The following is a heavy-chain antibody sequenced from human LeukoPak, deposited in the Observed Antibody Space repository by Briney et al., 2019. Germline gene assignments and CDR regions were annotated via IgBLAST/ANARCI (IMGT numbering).Heavy chain of an antibody. Sequence: TSGGSLRLSCAASGFTFSSYAMHWVRQAPGKGLEWVSSISSSSSYIYYADSVKGRFTISRDNAKNSLYLQMNSLRAEDTAVYYCARDYYDSSGYYYFDYWGQGTLVTVSS. J-gene: IGHJ4*02. CDR3: ARDYYDSSGYYYFDY. CDR2: ISSSSSYI. V-gene: IGHV3-21*01. D-gene: IGHD3-22*01. CDR1: GFTFSSYA.